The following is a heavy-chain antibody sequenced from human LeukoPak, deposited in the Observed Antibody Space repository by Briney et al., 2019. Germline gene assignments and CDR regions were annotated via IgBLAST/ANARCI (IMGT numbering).Heavy chain of an antibody. Sequence: GASVKVSCKASGYTFTSYDINWVRQATGQGLEWLGWMNSNSGNTGYAQKFQVRVTMTRTPSISTAYMELSSLRSEDTAVYYCTSAGERSDAFDIWGQGTMVTVSS. D-gene: IGHD1-1*01. CDR3: TSAGERSDAFDI. V-gene: IGHV1-8*01. J-gene: IGHJ3*02. CDR2: MNSNSGNT. CDR1: GYTFTSYD.